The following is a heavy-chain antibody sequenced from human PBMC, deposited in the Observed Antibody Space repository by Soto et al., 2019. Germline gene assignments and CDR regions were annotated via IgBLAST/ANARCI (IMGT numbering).Heavy chain of an antibody. D-gene: IGHD3-3*02. J-gene: IGHJ3*02. CDR2: INAGSGNT. Sequence: ASVKVSCKATGYTFSAYTMNWVRQAPGQSLEWMGWINAGSGNTKYSQNFQGRVSITRDTSASTVYMELTGLTSEDTAVYYCARDTETLGPRANDALAIWGQGPMLTVAS. CDR3: ARDTETLGPRANDALAI. V-gene: IGHV1-3*01. CDR1: GYTFSAYT.